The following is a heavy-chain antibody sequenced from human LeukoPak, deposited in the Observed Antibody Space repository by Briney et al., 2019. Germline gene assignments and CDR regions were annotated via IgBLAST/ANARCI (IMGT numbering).Heavy chain of an antibody. CDR1: GYTFTSYG. Sequence: ASVQVSCKASGYTFTSYGISWVRQAPGQGLEWMGWISAYNGNTNYAQKLQGRVTMTTDTSTSTAYMELRSLRSDDTAVYYCARGGGGGYYDSSGYLHWGQGTLVTVSS. V-gene: IGHV1-18*01. D-gene: IGHD3-22*01. J-gene: IGHJ1*01. CDR2: ISAYNGNT. CDR3: ARGGGGGYYDSSGYLH.